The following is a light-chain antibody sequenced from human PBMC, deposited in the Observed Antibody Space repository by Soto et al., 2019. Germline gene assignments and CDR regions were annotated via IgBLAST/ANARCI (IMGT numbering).Light chain of an antibody. V-gene: IGKV3-20*01. Sequence: EIVLTQSPGTLSLSPGERATLSCRASQSVSSSFLAWYQQKPGQAPRLLIYGASSRATGIPDRFSGSGSGTDFTLTITRLEPDDFAVYYCQQYGIPPWAFGHGTKV. CDR2: GAS. J-gene: IGKJ1*01. CDR1: QSVSSSF. CDR3: QQYGIPPWA.